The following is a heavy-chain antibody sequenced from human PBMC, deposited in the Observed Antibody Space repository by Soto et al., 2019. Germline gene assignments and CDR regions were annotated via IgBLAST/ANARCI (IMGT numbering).Heavy chain of an antibody. Sequence: SGTLSLTCTVSGGSISSGGYYWSWIRQHPGKGLEWIGYIYYSGNTYYNPSLKSRVTISVDTSKNQFSLKLSSVTAADTAVYYCARAHYYDSSGYFDYWGQGTLVTVSS. CDR2: IYYSGNT. V-gene: IGHV4-31*03. J-gene: IGHJ4*02. CDR1: GGSISSGGYY. CDR3: ARAHYYDSSGYFDY. D-gene: IGHD3-22*01.